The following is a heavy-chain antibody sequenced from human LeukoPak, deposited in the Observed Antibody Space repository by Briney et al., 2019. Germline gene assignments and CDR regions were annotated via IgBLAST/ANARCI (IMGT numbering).Heavy chain of an antibody. V-gene: IGHV4-30-2*01. CDR3: ARVARIVATVYYFDY. D-gene: IGHD5-12*01. CDR1: GGSISSGGYS. CDR2: IYHSGST. Sequence: SETLSLTCAVSGGSISSGGYSWSWIRQPPGKGLEWIGYIYHSGSTYYNPSLKSRVTISVDRSKNQFSLKLSSVTAADTAVYYCARVARIVATVYYFDYWGQGTLVTVSS. J-gene: IGHJ4*02.